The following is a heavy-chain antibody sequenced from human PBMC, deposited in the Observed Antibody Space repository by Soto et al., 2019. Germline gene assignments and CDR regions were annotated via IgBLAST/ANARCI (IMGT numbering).Heavy chain of an antibody. J-gene: IGHJ4*02. CDR1: GFTFSGSA. V-gene: IGHV3-73*01. D-gene: IGHD6-6*01. Sequence: GGSLRLSCAASGFTFSGSAMHWVRQASGKGLEWVGRIRSKANSYATAYAASVKGRFTISRDDSKNTAYLQMNSLKTEDKAVYYCTRTPASSSGYGGQETLATVSS. CDR3: TRTPASSSGY. CDR2: IRSKANSYAT.